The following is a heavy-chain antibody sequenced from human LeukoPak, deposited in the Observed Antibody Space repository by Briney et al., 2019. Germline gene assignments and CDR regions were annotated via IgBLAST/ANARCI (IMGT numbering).Heavy chain of an antibody. CDR1: GFTFSSYE. J-gene: IGHJ4*02. V-gene: IGHV3-48*03. CDR3: ARVLSTGWFYFDY. Sequence: PGGSLRPSCAASGFTFSSYEMTWVRQAPGKGLEWVSHISSSDSSIYYADSLQGRFTISRDNAKKSLYLQMESLRAEDTAVYYCARVLSTGWFYFDYWGQGTLVTVSS. D-gene: IGHD6-19*01. CDR2: ISSSDSSI.